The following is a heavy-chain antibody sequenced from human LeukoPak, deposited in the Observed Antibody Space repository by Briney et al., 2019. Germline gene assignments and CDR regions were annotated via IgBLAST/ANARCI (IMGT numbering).Heavy chain of an antibody. CDR2: ISYDGSNK. Sequence: GGSLRLSCAASGFTFSSYAMHWVRQAPGKGLEWVAVISYDGSNKYYADSVKGRFTISRDNSKNTLYLQMNSLRAEDTAVYYCAKDLWSGGSCCDAFDIWGQGTMVTVSS. V-gene: IGHV3-30*04. CDR1: GFTFSSYA. J-gene: IGHJ3*02. D-gene: IGHD2-15*01. CDR3: AKDLWSGGSCCDAFDI.